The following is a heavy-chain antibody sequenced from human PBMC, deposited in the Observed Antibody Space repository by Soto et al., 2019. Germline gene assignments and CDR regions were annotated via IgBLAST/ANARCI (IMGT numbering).Heavy chain of an antibody. CDR1: GFTFSNAW. Sequence: LRLSCAASGFTFSNAWMSWVRQAPGKGLEWVGRIKSKTDGGTTDYAAPVKGRFTISRDDSKNTLYLQMNSLKTEDTAVYYCTTDARLLWFGELRFDYWGQGTLVTASS. D-gene: IGHD3-10*01. V-gene: IGHV3-15*01. J-gene: IGHJ4*02. CDR2: IKSKTDGGTT. CDR3: TTDARLLWFGELRFDY.